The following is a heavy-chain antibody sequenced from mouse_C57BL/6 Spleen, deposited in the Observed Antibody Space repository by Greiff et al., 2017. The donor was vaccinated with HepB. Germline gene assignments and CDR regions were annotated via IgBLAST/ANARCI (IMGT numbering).Heavy chain of an antibody. CDR1: GYTFTDYY. D-gene: IGHD2-12*01. CDR3: ANGDYSSFAY. CDR2: INPYNGGT. J-gene: IGHJ3*01. Sequence: EVQLQQSGPVLVKPGASVKMSCKASGYTFTDYYMNWVKQSHGKSLEWIGVINPYNGGTSYNQKFKGKATLTVDKSSSTAYMELNSLTSEDSAVYYCANGDYSSFAYWGQGTLVTVSA. V-gene: IGHV1-19*01.